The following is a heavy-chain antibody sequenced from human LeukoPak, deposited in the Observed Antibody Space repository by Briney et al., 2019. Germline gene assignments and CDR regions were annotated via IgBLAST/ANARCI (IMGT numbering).Heavy chain of an antibody. J-gene: IGHJ4*02. CDR3: AKHYYYDSSGHYYFDY. CDR2: IKQDGSEK. CDR1: GFTFSSYW. Sequence: GGSLRLSCAASGFTFSSYWMSWVRQAPGKGLEWVANIKQDGSEKYYVDSVKGRFTISRDNAKNSLYLQMNSLRAEDTAVYYCAKHYYYDSSGHYYFDYWGQGTLVTVSS. D-gene: IGHD3-22*01. V-gene: IGHV3-7*03.